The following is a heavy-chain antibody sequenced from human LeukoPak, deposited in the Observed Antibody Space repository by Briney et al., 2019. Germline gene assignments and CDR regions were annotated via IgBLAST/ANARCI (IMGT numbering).Heavy chain of an antibody. CDR2: IRSKANSYAT. J-gene: IGHJ4*02. Sequence: GGSLRLSCAASGYTFSGSAMHWVRQAPGKGLEWVGRIRSKANSYATAYAASVKGRFTSSRDDSKNTAYLQMNSLNIEDTAVYFCARPGMAADGGNYWGQGTLVTVSS. V-gene: IGHV3-73*01. CDR3: ARPGMAADGGNY. CDR1: GYTFSGSA. D-gene: IGHD6-13*01.